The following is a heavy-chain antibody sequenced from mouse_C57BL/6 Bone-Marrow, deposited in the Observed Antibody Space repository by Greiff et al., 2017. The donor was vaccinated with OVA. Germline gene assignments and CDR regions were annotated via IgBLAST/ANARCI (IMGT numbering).Heavy chain of an antibody. Sequence: VMLVESGAELARPGASVKLSCKASGYTFTSYGISWVKQRTGQGLEWIGEIYPRSGNTYYNEKFKGKATLTADKSSSTAYMELRSLTSEDSAVYFCARGYYYGSSFDYWGQGTTLTVSS. D-gene: IGHD1-1*01. CDR2: IYPRSGNT. J-gene: IGHJ2*01. CDR1: GYTFTSYG. V-gene: IGHV1-81*01. CDR3: ARGYYYGSSFDY.